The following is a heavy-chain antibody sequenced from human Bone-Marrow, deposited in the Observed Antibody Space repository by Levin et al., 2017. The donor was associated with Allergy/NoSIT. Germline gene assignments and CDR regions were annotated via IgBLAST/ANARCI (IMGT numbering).Heavy chain of an antibody. CDR1: GFTFSSHW. CDR2: IKKDGRDK. J-gene: IGHJ4*02. Sequence: PGGSLRLSCVASGFTFSSHWMTWVRQAPGKGLEWVANIKKDGRDKKYVGSVKGRFTISRDNAKNSLFLQMNSLGVEDAGVYYCARVHSRSWFEIFDYWGQGTQVIVSS. D-gene: IGHD6-13*01. V-gene: IGHV3-7*01. CDR3: ARVHSRSWFEIFDY.